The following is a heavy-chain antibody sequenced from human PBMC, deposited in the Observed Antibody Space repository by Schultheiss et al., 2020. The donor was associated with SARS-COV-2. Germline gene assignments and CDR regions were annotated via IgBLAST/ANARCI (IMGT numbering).Heavy chain of an antibody. CDR3: ASQSNYDFWSGYRYYFDY. J-gene: IGHJ4*02. Sequence: KISCKASGGTFSSYAISWVRQAPGQGLEWMGGIIPIFGTANYAQKFQGRVTITADKSTSTAYMELSSLRSEDTAVYYCASQSNYDFWSGYRYYFDYWGQGTLVTVS. D-gene: IGHD3-3*01. V-gene: IGHV1-69*06. CDR1: GGTFSSYA. CDR2: IIPIFGTA.